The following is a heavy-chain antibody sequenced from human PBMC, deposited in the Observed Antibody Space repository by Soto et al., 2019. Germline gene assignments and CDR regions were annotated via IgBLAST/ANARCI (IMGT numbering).Heavy chain of an antibody. J-gene: IGHJ4*02. CDR3: ARTRATIIRGYFDY. CDR2: ISSSSSYI. V-gene: IGHV3-21*01. D-gene: IGHD5-12*01. CDR1: GFTFSSYS. Sequence: GGSLRLSCAASGFTFSSYSMNWVRQAPGKGLEWVSSISSSSSYIYYADSVKGRFTISRDNAKNSLYLQMNSLRAEDTAVYYCARTRATIIRGYFDYWGQGTLVTVSS.